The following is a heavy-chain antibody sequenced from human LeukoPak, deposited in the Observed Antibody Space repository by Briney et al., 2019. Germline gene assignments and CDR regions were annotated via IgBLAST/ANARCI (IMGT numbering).Heavy chain of an antibody. CDR3: TRATRIQDWFDP. V-gene: IGHV3-49*04. D-gene: IGHD2-21*01. CDR1: GFTFGDYA. J-gene: IGHJ5*02. Sequence: GGSLRLSCTASGFTFGDYAMSWVRQAPGKGLEWVGFIRSKAYGGTTEYAASVKGRFTISRDDSKSIAYLQMNSLKTEDTAVYYCTRATRIQDWFDPWGQGTLVTVSS. CDR2: IRSKAYGGTT.